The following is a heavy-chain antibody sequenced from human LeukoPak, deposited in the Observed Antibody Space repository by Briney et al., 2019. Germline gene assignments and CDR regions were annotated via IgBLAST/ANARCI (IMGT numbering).Heavy chain of an antibody. CDR2: ISISSLYI. Sequence: PGGSLRLSCAASGFTFSDYSISWVRQAAGKGLEWVASISISSLYIYYADPVKGRFTISRDNAKNSLYLQMNNLRAEDTAVYYCAKDRGVYYGSGIGYYFDYWGQGTLVTVSS. J-gene: IGHJ4*02. D-gene: IGHD3-10*01. CDR1: GFTFSDYS. V-gene: IGHV3-21*04. CDR3: AKDRGVYYGSGIGYYFDY.